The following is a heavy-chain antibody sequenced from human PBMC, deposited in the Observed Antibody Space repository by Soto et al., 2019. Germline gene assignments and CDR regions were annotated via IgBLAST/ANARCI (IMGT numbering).Heavy chain of an antibody. Sequence: SETLSLTCTVSGASISSSIYYWGWIRQPPGKRLEWIGSIYYSGSTYYNPSLKSRVTISVDTSKNQFSLKLSSVTAADTAVYYCARDLPYDILTGYNYYYYGMDVWGQGTTVT. CDR3: ARDLPYDILTGYNYYYYGMDV. CDR2: IYYSGST. V-gene: IGHV4-39*02. J-gene: IGHJ6*02. CDR1: GASISSSIYY. D-gene: IGHD3-9*01.